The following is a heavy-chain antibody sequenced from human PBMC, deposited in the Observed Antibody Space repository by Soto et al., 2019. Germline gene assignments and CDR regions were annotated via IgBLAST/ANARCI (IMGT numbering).Heavy chain of an antibody. CDR2: ISAYNGNT. V-gene: IGHV1-18*01. CDR1: GYTFTSYG. D-gene: IGHD6-19*01. Sequence: XSVKVSCKASGYTFTSYGSHWVRQAPGQGLEWMGWISAYNGNTNYAQKLQGRVTMTTDTSTSTAYMELRSLRSDDTAVYYCASSVAGYFDHWGQGTLVTVPS. CDR3: ASSVAGYFDH. J-gene: IGHJ4*02.